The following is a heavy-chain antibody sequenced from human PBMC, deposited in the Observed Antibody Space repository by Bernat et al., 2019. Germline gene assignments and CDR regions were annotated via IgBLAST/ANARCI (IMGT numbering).Heavy chain of an antibody. CDR1: GFTFNNYG. Sequence: QVQVVESGGGVVQPGRSLRLSCAASGFTFNNYGIHWVRQAPGKGLEWVAMISYDGSNKYYADSVKGRFTISRDNSKNTLYLQMNSLRAEDTAVYYCARDFLYYYMDVWGKGTTVTVSS. CDR3: ARDFLYYYMDV. D-gene: IGHD2/OR15-2a*01. J-gene: IGHJ6*03. CDR2: ISYDGSNK. V-gene: IGHV3-30*03.